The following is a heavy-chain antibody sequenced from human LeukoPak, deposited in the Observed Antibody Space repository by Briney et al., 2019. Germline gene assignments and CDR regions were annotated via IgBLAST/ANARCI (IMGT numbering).Heavy chain of an antibody. D-gene: IGHD2-21*02. CDR2: INTNSGGT. Sequence: GASVKVSCKASGYTFTGYYMHWVPQAPGQGLEWMARINTNSGGTNYAQKFQGRVTMTRDTSISTAYMDLSRLRSDDTAVYYCARDSRVVTAIPIQKYFQHWGQGTLVTVSS. V-gene: IGHV1-2*06. J-gene: IGHJ1*01. CDR3: ARDSRVVTAIPIQKYFQH. CDR1: GYTFTGYY.